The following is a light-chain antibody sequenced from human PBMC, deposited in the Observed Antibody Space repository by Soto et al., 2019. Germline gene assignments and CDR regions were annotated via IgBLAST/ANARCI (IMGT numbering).Light chain of an antibody. CDR2: DAS. V-gene: IGKV1-33*01. Sequence: DIQMTQSPSSLSASVGDRVTITCQASQDISNYLNWYQQKPGKAPKLLIYDASNLETGVPSRFSGSGSGTDFTFTISSLQPEDIATYYCHHHFGPGTKVDIK. CDR1: QDISNY. J-gene: IGKJ3*01. CDR3: HHH.